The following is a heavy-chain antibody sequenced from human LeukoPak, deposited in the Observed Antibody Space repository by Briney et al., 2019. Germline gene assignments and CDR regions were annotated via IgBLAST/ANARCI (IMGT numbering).Heavy chain of an antibody. J-gene: IGHJ4*02. CDR1: GFTFSSYA. V-gene: IGHV3-23*01. CDR3: AKVLADSSSSVYFNY. CDR2: ISGGST. Sequence: GGSLRLSCAASGFTFSSYAMSWVRQAPGKGLEWVSAISGGSTYYADSVKGRFTISRDNSKNTLYLQMNSLRAEDTAVYYCAKVLADSSSSVYFNYWGQGTLVTVSS. D-gene: IGHD6-6*01.